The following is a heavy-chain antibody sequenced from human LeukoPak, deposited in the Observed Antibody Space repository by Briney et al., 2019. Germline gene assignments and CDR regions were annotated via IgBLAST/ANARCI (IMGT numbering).Heavy chain of an antibody. J-gene: IGHJ3*02. CDR3: AKGPRGVINDAFDM. Sequence: GGSLRLSCAASGLTFSSYAMSWVRQAPGKGLEWVSTISGSGGSTYYADSVKGRFTISRDNSKNTVYLQMNSLRAEDTAVYYCAKGPRGVINDAFDMWGQGTLVSVSS. V-gene: IGHV3-23*01. D-gene: IGHD2-21*01. CDR1: GLTFSSYA. CDR2: ISGSGGST.